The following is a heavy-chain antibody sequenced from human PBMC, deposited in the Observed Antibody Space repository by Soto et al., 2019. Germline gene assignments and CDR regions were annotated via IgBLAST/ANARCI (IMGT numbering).Heavy chain of an antibody. CDR1: GGSFTTNTYY. Sequence: SETLSLTCTVSGGSFTTNTYYWSWIRQPPGKGLEWIGYIYYSGSTNYNTSLKNRVTISVDTSKNQFSLKLSSVTAADTAVYYCARTDYYYGMDVWGQGTTVTVSS. CDR3: ARTDYYYGMDV. V-gene: IGHV4-61*01. J-gene: IGHJ6*02. CDR2: IYYSGST.